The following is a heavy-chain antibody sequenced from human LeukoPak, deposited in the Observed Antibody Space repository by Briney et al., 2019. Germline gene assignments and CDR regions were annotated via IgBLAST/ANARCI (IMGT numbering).Heavy chain of an antibody. D-gene: IGHD6-6*01. CDR1: GGSISSYY. CDR2: IYTSGST. CDR3: ARVGTSHPSSYYFDY. V-gene: IGHV4-4*07. J-gene: IGHJ4*02. Sequence: SETLSLTCTVSGGSISSYYWSWIRQPAGKGLEWIGRIYTSGSTNYNPSLKSRVTISVDTSKNQFSLKLSSVTAADTAAYYCARVGTSHPSSYYFDYWGQGTLVTVSS.